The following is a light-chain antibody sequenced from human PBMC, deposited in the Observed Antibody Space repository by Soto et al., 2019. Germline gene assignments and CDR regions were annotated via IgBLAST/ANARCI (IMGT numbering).Light chain of an antibody. CDR1: QDINDY. J-gene: IGKJ3*01. Sequence: DIQMTQSPSSLAASVGDRVTITCRASQDINDYLVWYQQKPGKVPKLLIYPASTLQSGVSSRFSGSGSGTDFTLTSSSLQPEHVATYYCQKYNSAPFTFGPGTRVDI. CDR2: PAS. CDR3: QKYNSAPFT. V-gene: IGKV1-27*01.